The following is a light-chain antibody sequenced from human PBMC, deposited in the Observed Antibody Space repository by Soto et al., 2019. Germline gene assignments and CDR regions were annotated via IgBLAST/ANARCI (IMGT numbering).Light chain of an antibody. J-gene: IGKJ1*01. CDR3: QEPLNEPWT. CDR2: GAS. Sequence: DVRLTQSPSSLSASVGDRVTITCRANQTVVCFLNWYHQRPGRAPNLLIYGASNLLSGVPSRFSGSRSGTEFTLVISSLQVDDFATYYCQEPLNEPWTFGQGTKV. V-gene: IGKV1-39*01. CDR1: QTVVCF.